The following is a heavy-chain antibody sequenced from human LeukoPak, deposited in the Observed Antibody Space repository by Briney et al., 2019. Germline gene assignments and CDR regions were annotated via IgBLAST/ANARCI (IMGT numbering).Heavy chain of an antibody. CDR3: AKTSFGPDSDAFDI. CDR2: ISSSGSTV. J-gene: IGHJ3*02. Sequence: PGGSLRLSCAASGFTFSSYEMNWVRQAPGKGLEWVSYISSSGSTVYYADSVKGRFTISRDNAKNSLYLQMNSLRAEDTAVYYCAKTSFGPDSDAFDIWGPGTMVTVSS. CDR1: GFTFSSYE. D-gene: IGHD3-3*01. V-gene: IGHV3-48*03.